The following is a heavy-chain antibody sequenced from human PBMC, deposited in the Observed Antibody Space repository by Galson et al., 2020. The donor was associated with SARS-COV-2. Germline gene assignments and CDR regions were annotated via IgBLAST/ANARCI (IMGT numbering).Heavy chain of an antibody. D-gene: IGHD2-2*01. CDR2: IYYSGST. CDR1: GGSISSGGYY. J-gene: IGHJ6*02. Sequence: ETSETLSLTCTVSGGSISSGGYYWSWIRQHPGKGLEWIGYIYYSGSTYYNPSLKSRLTISVDTSKNQFSLKLSSVTAADTAVYYCARARCSSTCCYNYYGMDVWGQGTTVTVSS. V-gene: IGHV4-31*03. CDR3: ARARCSSTCCYNYYGMDV.